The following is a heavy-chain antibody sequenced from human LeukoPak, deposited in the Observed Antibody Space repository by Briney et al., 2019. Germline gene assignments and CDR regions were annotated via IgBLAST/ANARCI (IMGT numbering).Heavy chain of an antibody. V-gene: IGHV3-23*01. D-gene: IGHD2-2*01. CDR1: GFTFSSYA. CDR3: AKTAYCSSTSCLFDY. CDR2: ISGSGGST. Sequence: GGSLRLSCAASGFTFSSYAMSWVRQAPGKGLEWVSAISGSGGSTYYADSVKGQFTISRDNSKNTLYLQMNSLRAEDTAVYYCAKTAYCSSTSCLFDYWGQGTLVTVSS. J-gene: IGHJ4*02.